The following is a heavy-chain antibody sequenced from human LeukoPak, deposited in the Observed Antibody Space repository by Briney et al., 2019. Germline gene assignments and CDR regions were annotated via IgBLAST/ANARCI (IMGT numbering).Heavy chain of an antibody. J-gene: IGHJ4*02. CDR1: GFTFSSYA. CDR3: AKSMKWLLFLNHFDY. CDR2: ISGSGGST. D-gene: IGHD3-3*01. V-gene: IGHV3-23*01. Sequence: GGSLRLSCAASGFTFSSYAMSWVRQAPGKGLEWVSAISGSGGSTYYADSVKGRFTISRDNSKNTLYLQMNSLRAEGTAVYYCAKSMKWLLFLNHFDYWGQGTLVTVSS.